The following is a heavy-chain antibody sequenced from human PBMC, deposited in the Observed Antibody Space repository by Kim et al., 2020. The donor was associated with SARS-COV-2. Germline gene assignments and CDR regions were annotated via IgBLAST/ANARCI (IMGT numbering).Heavy chain of an antibody. D-gene: IGHD3-9*01. CDR1: GGTFSSYA. J-gene: IGHJ6*02. CDR2: IIPIFGTA. V-gene: IGHV1-69*13. CDR3: ARVGQDRTGYRYYGMDV. Sequence: SVKVSCKASGGTFSSYAISWVRQAPGQGLEWMGGIIPIFGTANYAQKFQGRVTITADESTSTAYMELSSLRSEDTAVYYCARVGQDRTGYRYYGMDVWGQGTTVTVSS.